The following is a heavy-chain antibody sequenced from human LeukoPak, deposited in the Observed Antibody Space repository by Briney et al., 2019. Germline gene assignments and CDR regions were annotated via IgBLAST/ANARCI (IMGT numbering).Heavy chain of an antibody. D-gene: IGHD3-22*01. J-gene: IGHJ4*02. CDR2: VSTSSNTI. CDR1: GFTFSGFG. V-gene: IGHV3-48*01. Sequence: GGSLRLSCAASGFTFSGFGMNWVRQAPGKGLEWLSHVSTSSNTIYYAGSVKGRFTISRDNAKNSLYLQMNSLRAEDTAVYYCARDEGSYYDVSGYYGLDYWGQGTLVTVSS. CDR3: ARDEGSYYDVSGYYGLDY.